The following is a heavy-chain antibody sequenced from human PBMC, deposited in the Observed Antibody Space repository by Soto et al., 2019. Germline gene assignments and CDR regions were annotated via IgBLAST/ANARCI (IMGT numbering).Heavy chain of an antibody. D-gene: IGHD3-10*01. CDR2: TYHRGNT. V-gene: IGHV4-31*02. CDR1: DDSITGGGYF. J-gene: IGHJ4*02. Sequence: QVHLQESGPGLVKPSQTLTLTCTVSDDSITGGGYFWTWIRQLPGKGLEWLGSTYHRGNTFYNPSLTSRGTISLDPSQRLASLRVTSVTAADTAIYFWARGGSGTYHVWGQGTLVIVSS. CDR3: ARGGSGTYHV.